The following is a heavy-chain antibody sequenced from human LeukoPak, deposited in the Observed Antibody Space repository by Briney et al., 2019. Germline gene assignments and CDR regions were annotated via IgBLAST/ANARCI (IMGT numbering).Heavy chain of an antibody. CDR1: GYTFISYW. CDR2: ISPVDSDT. J-gene: IGHJ4*02. D-gene: IGHD1-26*01. CDR3: ARHVPFSGSYYFDY. Sequence: GGSLKISCKGSGYTFISYWSAGVRPMPGKGLEWRWIISPVDSDTRYSPSFQGQVTISADKSIRTAYLQWSSLKASDTAIYYCARHVPFSGSYYFDYWGQGTLVTVSS. V-gene: IGHV5-51*01.